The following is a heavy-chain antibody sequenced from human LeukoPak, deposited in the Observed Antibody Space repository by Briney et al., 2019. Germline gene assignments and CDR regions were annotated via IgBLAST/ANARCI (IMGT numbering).Heavy chain of an antibody. CDR1: GYSFTTYW. V-gene: IGHV5-51*01. CDR2: IYPGDSDT. J-gene: IGHJ3*02. Sequence: GESLKISCKGSGYSFTTYWIGWVRQMPGKGLECLGVIYPGDSDTRYSPSFQGQVTISADKSISTAYLQWSSLKASDTAMYYCARQRAQGAFDIWGQGTMVTVSS. CDR3: ARQRAQGAFDI.